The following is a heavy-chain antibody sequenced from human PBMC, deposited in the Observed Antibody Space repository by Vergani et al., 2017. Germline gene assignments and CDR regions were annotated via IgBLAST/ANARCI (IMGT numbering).Heavy chain of an antibody. Sequence: QVQLVESGGGLVKPGGSLRLSCAASGFTFSDYYMSWIRQAPGKGLEWVSYISSSGSTIYYADSVKGRFTISRDNAKNSLYLQMNTLRPEDTAFYYCAKGAATGTLGWFDPWGQGTLVTVSS. V-gene: IGHV3-11*01. CDR2: ISSSGSTI. CDR3: AKGAATGTLGWFDP. J-gene: IGHJ5*02. D-gene: IGHD6-13*01. CDR1: GFTFSDYY.